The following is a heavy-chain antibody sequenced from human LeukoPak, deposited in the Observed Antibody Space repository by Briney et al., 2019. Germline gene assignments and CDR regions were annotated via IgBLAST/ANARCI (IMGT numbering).Heavy chain of an antibody. CDR1: GYTFTGYY. V-gene: IGHV1-2*02. CDR2: INPNSGGT. Sequence: ASVKVSCKASGYTFTGYYMHWVRQAPGQGLEWMGWINPNSGGTNYAQKSQGRVTMTRDTSISTAYMELSRLRSDDTAVYYCARAGFSGWPPQPPDYWGQGTLVTVSS. CDR3: ARAGFSGWPPQPPDY. D-gene: IGHD6-19*01. J-gene: IGHJ4*02.